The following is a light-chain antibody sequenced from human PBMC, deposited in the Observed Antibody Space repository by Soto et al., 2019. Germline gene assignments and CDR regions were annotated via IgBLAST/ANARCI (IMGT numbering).Light chain of an antibody. V-gene: IGKV1-39*01. CDR1: QSIGTF. CDR2: GVS. J-gene: IGKJ1*01. Sequence: DIQMTQSPSSLSASVGDRGTITCRAGQSIGTFLNWYQQKPGKAPRLLIFGVSSLGSGVPSRFSGSGSETDLTLTITTLQSQDFATYYCQQSYTTPRKFCEGTKVDI. CDR3: QQSYTTPRK.